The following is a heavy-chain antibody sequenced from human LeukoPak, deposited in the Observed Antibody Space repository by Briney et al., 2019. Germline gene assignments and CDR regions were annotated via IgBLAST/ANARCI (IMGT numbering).Heavy chain of an antibody. CDR2: ISGSGGST. Sequence: PGGSLRLSCAASGFTFSSYAMSWVRQAPGKGLEWVSAISGSGGSTYYADSVKGRFTISRDNSKNTLYLQMNSLRAEDTAVYYCAKDNSVRAVAGNWFDPWGQGTLVTVSS. D-gene: IGHD6-19*01. CDR1: GFTFSSYA. V-gene: IGHV3-23*01. J-gene: IGHJ5*02. CDR3: AKDNSVRAVAGNWFDP.